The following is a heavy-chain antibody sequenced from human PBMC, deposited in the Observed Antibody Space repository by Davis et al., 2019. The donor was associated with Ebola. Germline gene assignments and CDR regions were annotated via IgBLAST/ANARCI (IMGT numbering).Heavy chain of an antibody. CDR3: VGGSLLGIRSLAYFDY. CDR2: VSSTGTT. D-gene: IGHD1-26*01. CDR1: GDSVNSGHIY. Sequence: MPSETLSLTCTVSGDSVNSGHIYWSWIRQPPGKGLEGIGYVSSTGTTSYNPYLESRVTTSVDTSKNQFSLKVTSVTAADTAKYYCVGGSLLGIRSLAYFDYWGQGVLVTVSS. V-gene: IGHV4-61*01. J-gene: IGHJ4*02.